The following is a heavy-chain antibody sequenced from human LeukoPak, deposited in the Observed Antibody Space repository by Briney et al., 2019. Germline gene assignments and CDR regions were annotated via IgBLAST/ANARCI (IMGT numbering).Heavy chain of an antibody. J-gene: IGHJ3*02. CDR2: IYTRGST. CDR1: GGSMSGYH. V-gene: IGHV4-4*07. D-gene: IGHD2-15*01. Sequence: SETLSLTCTVSGGSMSGYHWSWIRQPAGKGLEWIGRIYTRGSTNYNPSLKSRVTMSVDTSKNQFSLKLSSVTAADTAVYYCARGRYCSADICSGGDAFDIWGQGTMVSVSS. CDR3: ARGRYCSADICSGGDAFDI.